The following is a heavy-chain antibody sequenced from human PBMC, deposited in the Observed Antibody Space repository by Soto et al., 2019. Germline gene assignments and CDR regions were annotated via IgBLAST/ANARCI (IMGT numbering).Heavy chain of an antibody. CDR2: IIPIFGTA. V-gene: IGHV1-69*13. Sequence: SVKVSCKASGGTFSSYAISWVRQAPGQGLEWMGGIIPIFGTANYAQKFQGRVTITADESTSTAYLELSSLRSEDTAVYYCARGGYSYGISYYYYYGMDVWGQGTTVTVSS. CDR3: ARGGYSYGISYYYYYGMDV. D-gene: IGHD5-18*01. J-gene: IGHJ6*02. CDR1: GGTFSSYA.